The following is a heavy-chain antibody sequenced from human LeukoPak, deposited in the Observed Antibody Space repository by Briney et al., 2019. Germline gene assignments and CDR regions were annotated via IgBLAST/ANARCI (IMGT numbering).Heavy chain of an antibody. CDR3: ARDRAVGTAIDAFDI. V-gene: IGHV1-2*02. CDR1: GYTFTGYY. D-gene: IGHD5-18*01. Sequence: ASVKVSCKASGYTFTGYYMHWVRQAPGQGLEWMGWINPNSGGTNYAQKFQGRVTMTRDTSISTAYMELSRLRSDDTAVYYCARDRAVGTAIDAFDIWGQGTMVTVSS. J-gene: IGHJ3*02. CDR2: INPNSGGT.